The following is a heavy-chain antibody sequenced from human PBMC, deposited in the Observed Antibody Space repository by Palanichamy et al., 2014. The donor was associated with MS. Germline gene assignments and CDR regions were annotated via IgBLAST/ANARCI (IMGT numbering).Heavy chain of an antibody. V-gene: IGHV4-39*01. CDR2: VYYSGTT. J-gene: IGHJ5*02. D-gene: IGHD1-1*01. Sequence: QLQLQESGPGLVKPSETLSLTCSVSGGSISSSNYYWGWIRQPPGMGLEWIANVYYSGTTYYNPSLRSRVTISVDTSKNQFSLNLTSVTAADTAVYYCARLGTMGMRGWFDPWGQGTLVTVSS. CDR1: GGSISSSNYY. CDR3: ARLGTMGMRGWFDP.